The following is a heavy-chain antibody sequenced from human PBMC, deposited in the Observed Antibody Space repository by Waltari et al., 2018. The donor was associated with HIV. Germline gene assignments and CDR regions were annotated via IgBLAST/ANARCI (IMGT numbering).Heavy chain of an antibody. V-gene: IGHV1-2*02. CDR1: GYTFTGYY. Sequence: QVQLVQSGAEVKKPGASGKVSCKASGYTFTGYYMHWMLQAPGQGLEWMGWINPNSGGTNYAQKFQGRVTMTRDTSISTAYMELSRPRSDDTAVYYCARGFLTHYWYFDLWGRGTLVTVSS. J-gene: IGHJ2*01. CDR3: ARGFLTHYWYFDL. CDR2: INPNSGGT.